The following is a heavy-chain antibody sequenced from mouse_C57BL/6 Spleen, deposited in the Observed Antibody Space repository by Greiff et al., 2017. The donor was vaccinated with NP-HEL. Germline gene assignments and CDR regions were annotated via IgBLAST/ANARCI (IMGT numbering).Heavy chain of an antibody. Sequence: DVMLVESGGGLVQPGGSLKLSCAASGFTFSDYYMYWVRQTPEKRLEWVAYISNGGGSTYYPDTVKGRFTISRDNAKNTLYLQMSRLKSEDTAMYYCARQGIPYAMDYWGQGTSVTVSS. CDR1: GFTFSDYY. CDR2: ISNGGGST. J-gene: IGHJ4*01. V-gene: IGHV5-12*01. CDR3: ARQGIPYAMDY.